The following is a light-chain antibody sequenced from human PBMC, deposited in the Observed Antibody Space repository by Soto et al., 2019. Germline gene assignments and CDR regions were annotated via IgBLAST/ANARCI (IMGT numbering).Light chain of an antibody. CDR2: EAS. J-gene: IGLJ1*01. V-gene: IGLV2-14*01. CDR3: ISETSSSTLV. CDR1: SSDVGGYNY. Sequence: QSVLTQPASVSGSPGQSITISCTGTSSDVGGYNYVSWYQHHPGKAPKLIIYEASNRPSGFSNHFSGSKSGNTASLTISGLQAEDEADYYCISETSSSTLVFGSGTKLTVL.